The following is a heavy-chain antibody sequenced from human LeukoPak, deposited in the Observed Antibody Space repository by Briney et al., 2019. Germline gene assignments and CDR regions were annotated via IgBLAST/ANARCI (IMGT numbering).Heavy chain of an antibody. CDR2: ISWHRGST. Sequence: GGSLRLSCAVSGFTFSSYAMYWVRQAPGKGLEWVSGISWHRGSTGYADSVKDRFPISRDNAKNSLYLQINSLRAEDTALYYCAKDKSAMVRGVGDAFDIWGQGPMVTVSS. CDR1: GFTFSSYA. J-gene: IGHJ3*02. D-gene: IGHD3-10*01. CDR3: AKDKSAMVRGVGDAFDI. V-gene: IGHV3-9*01.